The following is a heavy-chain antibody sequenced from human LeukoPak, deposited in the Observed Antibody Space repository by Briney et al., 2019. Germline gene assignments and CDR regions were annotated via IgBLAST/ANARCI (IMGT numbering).Heavy chain of an antibody. V-gene: IGHV3-7*03. D-gene: IGHD3-9*01. CDR2: IKQDGSEK. CDR3: ASSLYYDILYSFDY. Sequence: GGSLRLSCAASGFTLSSYAMSWVRQAPGKGLEWVANIKQDGSEKYYVDSVKGRFTISRDNAKNSLYLQMNSLRAEDTAVYYCASSLYYDILYSFDYWGQGTLVTVSS. CDR1: GFTLSSYA. J-gene: IGHJ4*02.